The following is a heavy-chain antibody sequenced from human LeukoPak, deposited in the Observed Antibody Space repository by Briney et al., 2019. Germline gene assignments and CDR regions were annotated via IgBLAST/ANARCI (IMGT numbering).Heavy chain of an antibody. CDR2: ITSSGTYI. Sequence: GGSLRLSCAASGFDFNNYNMNWVRQAPGKGLEWVSSITSSGTYIYYADSVRGRFTISRDNSKNTLYLQMNNLKVEDTAVYYCARGPSLRLAGNAFDYWGQGTLVSVSS. J-gene: IGHJ4*02. V-gene: IGHV3-21*04. CDR1: GFDFNNYN. D-gene: IGHD1-1*01. CDR3: ARGPSLRLAGNAFDY.